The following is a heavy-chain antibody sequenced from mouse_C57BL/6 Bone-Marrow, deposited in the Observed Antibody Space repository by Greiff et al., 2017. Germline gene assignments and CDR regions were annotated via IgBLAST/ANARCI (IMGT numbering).Heavy chain of an antibody. CDR2: IRSSGSS. CDR3: ERGGYDGGMDY. V-gene: IGHV3-4*01. J-gene: IGHJ4*01. D-gene: IGHD2-3*01. Sequence: EVKLMESGPALVKPSQTVSLTCTVTGYSITNGNHWWNWIRQVSGSKLEWIGYIRSSGSSDGNPSLKSRISITSATSKNQLVLQLNSVTTEDIATTSCERGGYDGGMDYWGQGTSVTVSS. CDR1: GYSITNGNHW.